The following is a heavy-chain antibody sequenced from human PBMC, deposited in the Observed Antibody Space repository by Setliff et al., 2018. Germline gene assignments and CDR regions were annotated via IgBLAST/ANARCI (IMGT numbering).Heavy chain of an antibody. J-gene: IGHJ4*02. CDR1: GGSISSSSYY. D-gene: IGHD3-22*01. V-gene: IGHV4-39*01. CDR3: ARYNYYDSSGNFLTFDY. Sequence: SETLSLTCTVSGGSISSSSYYWGWIRQPPGKGLEWIGSIYYSGSTYYNPSLKSRVTISVDTSKNQFSLKLSSVTAADTAVYYCARYNYYDSSGNFLTFDYWGQGTLVTVSS. CDR2: IYYSGST.